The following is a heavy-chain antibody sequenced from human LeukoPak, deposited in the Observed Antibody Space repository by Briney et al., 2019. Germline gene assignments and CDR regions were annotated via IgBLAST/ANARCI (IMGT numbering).Heavy chain of an antibody. Sequence: PSETLSLTCTVSGGSISSYYWSWIRQPAGKGLEWIGRIYTSGSTNYNPSLKSRVTMSVDTSKNQFSLKLSSVIAADTAVYYCARDSLRGYSDPFIYWGQGTLVTVSS. CDR3: ARDSLRGYSDPFIY. J-gene: IGHJ4*02. CDR2: IYTSGST. D-gene: IGHD5-18*01. CDR1: GGSISSYY. V-gene: IGHV4-4*07.